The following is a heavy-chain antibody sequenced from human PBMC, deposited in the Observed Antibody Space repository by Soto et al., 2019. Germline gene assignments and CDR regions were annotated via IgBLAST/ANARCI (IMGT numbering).Heavy chain of an antibody. Sequence: GGSLRLSCVASGFTFSKYSMNWVRPAPDKGLEWVSAISSGSSYIYYADSVEGRFTISRDNGENSLYLQMNSLRTEDTAIYYCARQPCSSPSCYPNYFDPWGQGTLVTVSS. CDR2: ISSGSSYI. V-gene: IGHV3-21*01. CDR3: ARQPCSSPSCYPNYFDP. D-gene: IGHD2-2*01. J-gene: IGHJ5*02. CDR1: GFTFSKYS.